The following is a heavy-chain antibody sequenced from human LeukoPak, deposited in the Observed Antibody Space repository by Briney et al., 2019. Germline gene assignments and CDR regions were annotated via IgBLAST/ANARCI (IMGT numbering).Heavy chain of an antibody. CDR1: GYTFTGYY. CDR3: ARTGRAIAAAGRGINWFDP. J-gene: IGHJ5*02. CDR2: INPNSGGT. Sequence: ASVKVSCKASGYTFTGYYIHWVRQAPGQGLEWMGWINPNSGGTNYAQKFQGRVTMTRDTSISTAYMELSRLRSDDTAVYYCARTGRAIAAAGRGINWFDPWGQGTLVTVSS. V-gene: IGHV1-2*02. D-gene: IGHD6-13*01.